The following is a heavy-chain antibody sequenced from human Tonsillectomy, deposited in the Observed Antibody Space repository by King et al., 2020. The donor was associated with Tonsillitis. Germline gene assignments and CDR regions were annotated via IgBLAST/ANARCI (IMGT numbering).Heavy chain of an antibody. Sequence: GQLVQSGGGVVQPGRSLRLSCAASGFTFSSYGMHWVRQAPGKGLEWVAIISFDGSHKYYADSVKGRFTISRDNSKNTLYLQMNSLRAEDTAGFYCAKTAGEYYYESSGYYLGYWGQGTLVTVSS. CDR1: GFTFSSYG. D-gene: IGHD3-22*01. J-gene: IGHJ4*02. CDR2: ISFDGSHK. CDR3: AKTAGEYYYESSGYYLGY. V-gene: IGHV3-30*18.